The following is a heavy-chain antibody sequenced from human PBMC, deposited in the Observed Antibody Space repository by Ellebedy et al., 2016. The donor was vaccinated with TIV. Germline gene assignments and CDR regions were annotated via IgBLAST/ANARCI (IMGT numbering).Heavy chain of an antibody. CDR2: MSSSTSAI. J-gene: IGHJ4*02. Sequence: GESLKISXAASGFTLSSCSMNWVRQAPGKGLEWLSYMSSSTSAIYYADSVKGRFTISRDNDKNSLYLQMNSLRAEDTAMYYCARAIGAADSFWGQGTLVTVSS. D-gene: IGHD6-13*01. CDR1: GFTLSSCS. CDR3: ARAIGAADSF. V-gene: IGHV3-48*04.